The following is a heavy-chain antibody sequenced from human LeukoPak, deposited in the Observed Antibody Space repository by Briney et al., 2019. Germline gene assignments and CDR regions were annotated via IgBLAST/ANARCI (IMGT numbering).Heavy chain of an antibody. J-gene: IGHJ4*02. Sequence: PGGSLRLSCAASGFTFSNYWMSWVRQAPGKGLVWVSRIKSDGSSTSYADSVKGRFTISRDNAKNTLYLQMNSLRAEDTAVYYCAKPPKGVLVRGSRFDYWGQGTLVTVSS. V-gene: IGHV3-74*01. CDR2: IKSDGSST. CDR1: GFTFSNYW. CDR3: AKPPKGVLVRGSRFDY. D-gene: IGHD3-10*01.